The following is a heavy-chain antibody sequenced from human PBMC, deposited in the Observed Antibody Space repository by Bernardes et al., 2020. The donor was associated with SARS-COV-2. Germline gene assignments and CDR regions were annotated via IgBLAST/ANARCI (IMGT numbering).Heavy chain of an antibody. CDR1: GLTLRNYA. D-gene: IGHD6-13*01. Sequence: RGSLRLPCAASGLTLRNYAMIWVRQAPRKGLAWFSGLSLIIAKTYYSYSVMGRLTTSRDNFKNPLFLEMNNLRAEDTAVYYCARKGGAATGSVFFDYWGRGTLVTVTS. V-gene: IGHV3-23*01. CDR3: ARKGGAATGSVFFDY. CDR2: LSLIIAKT. J-gene: IGHJ4*02.